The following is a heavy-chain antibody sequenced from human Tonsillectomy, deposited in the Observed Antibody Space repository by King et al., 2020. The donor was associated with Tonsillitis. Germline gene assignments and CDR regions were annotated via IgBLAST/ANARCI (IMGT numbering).Heavy chain of an antibody. Sequence: VQLVESGGGLVQPGGSLRLSCAASGFTFSSYWMGWVRQAPGKGLEWVANIKQDGSEKYYVDSVKGRFTISRDNAKNSLYLQMNSLRAEDTAVYYCARVGWLVPNWFDPWGQGTLVTVSS. J-gene: IGHJ5*02. V-gene: IGHV3-7*03. D-gene: IGHD6-19*01. CDR3: ARVGWLVPNWFDP. CDR2: IKQDGSEK. CDR1: GFTFSSYW.